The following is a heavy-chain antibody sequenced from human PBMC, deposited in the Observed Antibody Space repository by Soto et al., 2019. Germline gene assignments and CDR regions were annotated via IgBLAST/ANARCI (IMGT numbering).Heavy chain of an antibody. CDR2: IYYSGST. CDR3: ARHTPAISISDH. V-gene: IGHV4-39*01. CDR1: CGPISSSSYH. D-gene: IGHD2-15*01. J-gene: IGHJ4*02. Sequence: PSETLSLTCTVSCGPISSSSYHWGCLRQPPGRGLEWIGSIYYSGSTYYNPSLKSRVTISVDTSKNQFSLKLSSVTAADTAVYYCARHTPAISISDHWGQGTLVTVSS.